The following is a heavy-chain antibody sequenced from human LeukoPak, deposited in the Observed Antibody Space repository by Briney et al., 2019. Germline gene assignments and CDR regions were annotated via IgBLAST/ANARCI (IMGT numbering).Heavy chain of an antibody. V-gene: IGHV3-20*04. CDR1: GITLSNYG. Sequence: PGGSLRLSCRVSGITLSNYGMSWVRQAPGKGLEWVSAITNWNGGSTGYADSVRGRFTISRDNAENSLFLQMNSLRAEDTAVYYCARAIGRGPGGHFDYWGQGTLVTVSS. J-gene: IGHJ4*02. CDR2: ITNWNGGST. D-gene: IGHD3-16*01. CDR3: ARAIGRGPGGHFDY.